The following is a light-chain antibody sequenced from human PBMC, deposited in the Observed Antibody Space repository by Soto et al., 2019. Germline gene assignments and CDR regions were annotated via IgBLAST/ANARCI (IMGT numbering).Light chain of an antibody. Sequence: QSALTQPASVSGSPGQSIAISCTGSSSDIGIYKYVSWYQQHPGKVPKLIIYEVTNRPSGVSNRFSGSKSGNTDSLNLSGVQAEDEADYYCSSYTTSSTRVFGPGTKLTVL. CDR2: EVT. CDR1: SSDIGIYKY. CDR3: SSYTTSSTRV. J-gene: IGLJ1*01. V-gene: IGLV2-14*01.